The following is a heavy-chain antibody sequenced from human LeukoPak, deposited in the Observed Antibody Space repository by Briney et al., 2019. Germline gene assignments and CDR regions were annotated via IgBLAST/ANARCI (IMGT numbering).Heavy chain of an antibody. D-gene: IGHD2-21*02. J-gene: IGHJ4*02. V-gene: IGHV1-2*02. CDR1: GYTFTGYY. CDR3: ARTSYCGGDCYSRLHFDY. CDR2: INPNSGGT. Sequence: ASVKVSCKASGYTFTGYYMHWVRQAPGQGLEWMGWINPNSGGTNYAQKFQGRVTMTRDTSISTAYMELSRLRSDDTVVYYCARTSYCGGDCYSRLHFDYWGQGTLVTVSS.